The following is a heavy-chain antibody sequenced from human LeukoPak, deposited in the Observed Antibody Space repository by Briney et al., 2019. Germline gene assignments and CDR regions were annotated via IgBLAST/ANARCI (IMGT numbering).Heavy chain of an antibody. V-gene: IGHV3-9*01. CDR3: SRSSSWYFPFDY. D-gene: IGHD6-13*01. CDR2: INWSSGNI. CDR1: GFTFDDYA. Sequence: GRSLRLSCAASGFTFDDYAMHWVRQAPGKGLEWVSGINWSSGNIGYADSVKGRFTISRDNAKNSLYLQMNSLRAEDTALYYCSRSSSWYFPFDYWGQGTLVTVSS. J-gene: IGHJ4*02.